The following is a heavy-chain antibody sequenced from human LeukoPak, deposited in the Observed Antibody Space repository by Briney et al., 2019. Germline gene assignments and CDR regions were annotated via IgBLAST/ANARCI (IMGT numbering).Heavy chain of an antibody. D-gene: IGHD2-2*01. V-gene: IGHV4-59*08. J-gene: IGHJ4*02. CDR2: IYYSETTDYSGTT. CDR1: GDSISSYY. Sequence: SETLSLTCTVSGDSISSYYWTWIRQPPGKGLEWIGYIYYSETTDYSGTTNYNPSLNGRVTISVDTSKNQFSLKLSSVTAADTAIYYCARHLSSSWQFDYWGQGTLVTVSS. CDR3: ARHLSSSWQFDY.